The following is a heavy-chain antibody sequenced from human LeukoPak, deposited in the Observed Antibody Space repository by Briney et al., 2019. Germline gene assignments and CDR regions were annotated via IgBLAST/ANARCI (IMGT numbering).Heavy chain of an antibody. CDR1: GGSFSGYY. V-gene: IGHV4-34*01. Sequence: SETLSLTCAVYGGSFSGYYWSWIRQPPGKGLEWIGEINHMGTTNYNLSLKSRVTISVDTSKKQFSLKVTSVTAADTAVYYCARGGNVLVVTQKKKKPFDYWGQGTLVTASS. J-gene: IGHJ4*02. D-gene: IGHD2-8*02. CDR2: INHMGTT. CDR3: ARGGNVLVVTQKKKKPFDY.